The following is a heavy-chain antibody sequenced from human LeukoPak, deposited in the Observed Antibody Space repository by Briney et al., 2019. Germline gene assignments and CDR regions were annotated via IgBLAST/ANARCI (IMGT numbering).Heavy chain of an antibody. J-gene: IGHJ1*01. V-gene: IGHV1-2*02. CDR3: ARTYYYDSSGYYMYFRH. CDR1: GYTFTGYY. CDR2: INPNSGGT. Sequence: GASVKVSCKASGYTFTGYYMHWVRQAPGQGLEWMGWINPNSGGTNYAQKFQGRVTMTRDTSISTAYMELSRLRSDDTAVYYCARTYYYDSSGYYMYFRHWGQGTLVTVSS. D-gene: IGHD3-22*01.